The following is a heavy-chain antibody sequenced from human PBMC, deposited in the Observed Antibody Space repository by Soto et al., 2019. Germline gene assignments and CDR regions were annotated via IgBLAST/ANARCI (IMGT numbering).Heavy chain of an antibody. CDR2: INPNSGGT. D-gene: IGHD6-13*01. CDR1: GYTFTGYY. Sequence: ASVKVSCKASGYTFTGYYMHWVRQAPGQGLEWMGWINPNSGGTNYAQKFQGRVTMTRDTSISTAYMELSRLRSDDTAVYYCARGLAAAGTLGWFDPWGQGTLVPVSS. CDR3: ARGLAAAGTLGWFDP. J-gene: IGHJ5*02. V-gene: IGHV1-2*02.